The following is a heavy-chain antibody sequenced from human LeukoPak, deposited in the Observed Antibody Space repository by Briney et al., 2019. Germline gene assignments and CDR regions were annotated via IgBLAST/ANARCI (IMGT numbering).Heavy chain of an antibody. D-gene: IGHD5-18*01. Sequence: PGGSLRLSCAASGFTFSSYSMNWVRQAPGKGLEWVSSISSSSSYIYYADSVKGRFTISRDNAKNSLYLQMNSLRAEDTAVYYCARDTAMGRPFDYWGQGTLVTVSS. CDR2: ISSSSSYI. CDR3: ARDTAMGRPFDY. CDR1: GFTFSSYS. J-gene: IGHJ4*02. V-gene: IGHV3-21*01.